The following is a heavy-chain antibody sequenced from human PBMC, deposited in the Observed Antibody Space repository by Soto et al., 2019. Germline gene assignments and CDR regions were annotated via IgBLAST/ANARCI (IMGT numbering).Heavy chain of an antibody. D-gene: IGHD3-22*01. CDR1: GFTVSSNY. CDR2: IDSGGTT. V-gene: IGHV3-53*01. J-gene: IGHJ4*02. Sequence: GGSLRLSGAASGFTVSSNYMSWVRQAPVKGLEWVSIIDSGGTTYYADSVKGRFTISRDDSKNTLYLQMNSLRAEDTAMYYCGGAISGRSYYGFGYCRQGSLVTASS. CDR3: GGAISGRSYYGFGY.